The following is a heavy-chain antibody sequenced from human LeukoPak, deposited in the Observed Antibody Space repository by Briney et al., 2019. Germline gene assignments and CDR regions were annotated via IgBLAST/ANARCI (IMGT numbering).Heavy chain of an antibody. Sequence: GGSLRLSCAASGFTFSDYYMSWIRQAPGKGLEWVSYISSSGSTIYYADSVKGRFTISRDNAKNSLYLQMNSLRAEDTAVYYCARGPRAAAGTSPYYYYGMDVWGQGTTVTVSS. CDR2: ISSSGSTI. CDR3: ARGPRAAAGTSPYYYYGMDV. V-gene: IGHV3-11*01. CDR1: GFTFSDYY. J-gene: IGHJ6*02. D-gene: IGHD6-13*01.